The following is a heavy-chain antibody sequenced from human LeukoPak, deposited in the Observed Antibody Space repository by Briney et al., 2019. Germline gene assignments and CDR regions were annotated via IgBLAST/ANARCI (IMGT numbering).Heavy chain of an antibody. V-gene: IGHV3-23*01. CDR1: GFTFSNYA. CDR2: ISGSGDST. D-gene: IGHD3-22*01. CDR3: ARHEPYYYDSSGSWDYYGMDV. J-gene: IGHJ6*02. Sequence: PGGSLRLSCAASGFTFSNYAMGWVRLAPGKGLEWVSTISGSGDSTYYADSVKDRFAIFRDNSKSTLHLQMNSLKASDTAMYYCARHEPYYYDSSGSWDYYGMDVWGQGTTVTVSS.